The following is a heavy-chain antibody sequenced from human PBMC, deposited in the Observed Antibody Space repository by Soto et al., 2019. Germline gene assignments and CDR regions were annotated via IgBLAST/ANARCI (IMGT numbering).Heavy chain of an antibody. CDR3: ARGVLTGYRSDWFDP. V-gene: IGHV1-3*01. D-gene: IGHD3-9*01. Sequence: GASVKVSCKASGYTFTSYAMHWVRQAPGQRLEWMGWINAGNGNTKYSQKFQGRVTITRDTSASTAYMELSSLRSEDTAVYYCARGVLTGYRSDWFDPWGQGTLVTVSS. CDR2: INAGNGNT. J-gene: IGHJ5*02. CDR1: GYTFTSYA.